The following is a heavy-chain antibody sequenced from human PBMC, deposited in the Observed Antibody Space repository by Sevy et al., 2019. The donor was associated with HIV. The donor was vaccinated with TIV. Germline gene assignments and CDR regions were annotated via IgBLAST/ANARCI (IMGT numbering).Heavy chain of an antibody. CDR1: GGSISSYY. Sequence: SETLSLTCTVSGGSISSYYWSWIRQPPGKGLEWIGYIYYSGSTNYNPSLKSRVTISVDTSKNQFSLKLSSVTAADTAVYYCARDPGEGWFDPWRQGTLVTVSS. J-gene: IGHJ5*02. V-gene: IGHV4-59*13. CDR2: IYYSGST. CDR3: ARDPGEGWFDP.